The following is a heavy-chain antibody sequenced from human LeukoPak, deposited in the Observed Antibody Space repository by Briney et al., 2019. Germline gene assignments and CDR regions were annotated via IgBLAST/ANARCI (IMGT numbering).Heavy chain of an antibody. CDR1: GGSISSGGYS. CDR2: IYHSGST. CDR3: ARVSVADAFDI. V-gene: IGHV4-30-2*01. Sequence: SETLSLTCAVSGGSISSGGYSWSWIRQPPGKGLEWIGYIYHSGSTYYNPSLESRVTISVDRSKNQFSLKLSSVTAADTAVYYCARVSVADAFDIWGQGTMVTVSS. J-gene: IGHJ3*02.